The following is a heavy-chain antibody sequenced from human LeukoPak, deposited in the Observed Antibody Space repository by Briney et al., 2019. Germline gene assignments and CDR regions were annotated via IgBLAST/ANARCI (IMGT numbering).Heavy chain of an antibody. Sequence: SVTVSCKASGGTFSSYGFSWVRQAPGQGLEWMGRIIPIIEIENYAQKFQGRVTITADKSTSTVYMELSNLRSEDTAVYYCARVAGGDFSSAFDIWGQGTMVTVSS. J-gene: IGHJ3*02. CDR3: ARVAGGDFSSAFDI. CDR2: IIPIIEIE. V-gene: IGHV1-69*04. D-gene: IGHD3-16*01. CDR1: GGTFSSYG.